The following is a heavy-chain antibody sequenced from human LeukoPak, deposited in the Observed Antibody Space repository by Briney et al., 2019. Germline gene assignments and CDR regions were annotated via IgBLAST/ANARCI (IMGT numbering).Heavy chain of an antibody. CDR2: ISSSSNNI. D-gene: IGHD3-22*01. CDR3: VRDFHRRLYDTNYYFY. CDR1: GFMFSSHS. J-gene: IGHJ4*02. Sequence: GGSLRLSCVASGFMFSSHSMNWVRQAPGKGLEWVSYISSSSNNIYYADSVKGRFTISRDNAKNSLYLQMNSLRAEDTAVYYCVRDFHRRLYDTNYYFYWGQGTLVTVSS. V-gene: IGHV3-48*04.